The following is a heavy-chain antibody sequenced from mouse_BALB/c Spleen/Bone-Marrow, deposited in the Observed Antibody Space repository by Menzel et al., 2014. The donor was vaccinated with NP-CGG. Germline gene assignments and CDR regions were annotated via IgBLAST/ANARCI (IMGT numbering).Heavy chain of an antibody. Sequence: QVQLQQSGAELVRPGSSVKISCKASGYAFSSYWMNWVKQRPGQGLEWIGQIYPGDGDTNYNGKSKGKATLTADKSSSTAYMQLSSLTSEDSAVYVCARQYGNYFDYWGRCGALTVSS. D-gene: IGHD2-10*02. CDR1: GYAFSSYW. CDR3: ARQYGNYFDY. J-gene: IGHJ2*01. CDR2: IYPGDGDT. V-gene: IGHV1-80*01.